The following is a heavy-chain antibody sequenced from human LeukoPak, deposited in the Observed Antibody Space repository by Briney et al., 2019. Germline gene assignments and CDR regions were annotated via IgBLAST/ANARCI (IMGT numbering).Heavy chain of an antibody. CDR1: GFTFSSYA. D-gene: IGHD2-2*01. CDR2: ISGSGGST. J-gene: IGHJ4*02. V-gene: IGHV3-23*01. CDR3: AKGVVVVPAAIDY. Sequence: PGGSLRLSCAASGFTFSSYAMSWVRHAPGKGLEWVSAISGSGGSTYYADSVKGRFTISRDNSKNTLYLQMNSLRAEDTAVYYCAKGVVVVPAAIDYWGQGTLVTVSS.